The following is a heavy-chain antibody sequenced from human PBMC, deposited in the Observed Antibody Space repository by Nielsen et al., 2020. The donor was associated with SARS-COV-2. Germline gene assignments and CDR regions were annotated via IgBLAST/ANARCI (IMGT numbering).Heavy chain of an antibody. Sequence: SLKISCAASGFTFDDYAMHWVRQAPGKGLEWVSGISWNSGSIGYADSVKGRFTISRDNAKNSLYLQMNSLRAEDTAVYYCAKDGGYCSSTSCYYFDYWGQGTLVTVSS. J-gene: IGHJ4*02. D-gene: IGHD2-2*01. V-gene: IGHV3-9*01. CDR1: GFTFDDYA. CDR2: ISWNSGSI. CDR3: AKDGGYCSSTSCYYFDY.